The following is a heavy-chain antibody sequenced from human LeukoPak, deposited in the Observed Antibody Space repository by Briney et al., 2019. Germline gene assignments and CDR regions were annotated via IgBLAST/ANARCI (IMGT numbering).Heavy chain of an antibody. CDR1: GFTFSSYT. V-gene: IGHV3-30*01. Sequence: GGSLRLSCAASGFTFSSYTMHWVRQAPGKGLEWVAVISYDGSNKYYADSVKGRFTISRDNSKNTLYLQMNRLRAEDTAVYYCAREAAKTDYYYYYMDVWGKGTTVTVSS. J-gene: IGHJ6*03. D-gene: IGHD6-25*01. CDR3: AREAAKTDYYYYYMDV. CDR2: ISYDGSNK.